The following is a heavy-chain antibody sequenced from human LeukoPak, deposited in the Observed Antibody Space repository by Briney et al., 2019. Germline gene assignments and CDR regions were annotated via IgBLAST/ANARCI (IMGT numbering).Heavy chain of an antibody. CDR3: ARMGPGERRYYFDY. D-gene: IGHD6-25*01. J-gene: IGHJ4*02. Sequence: SETLSLTCTVSGGSISSYYWSWIRQPPGKGLEWIGYIYYSGSTNYNPSLKSRITISVDTSKNQFSLKLSSATAADTAVYYCARMGPGERRYYFDYWGQGTLVTVSS. CDR2: IYYSGST. V-gene: IGHV4-59*01. CDR1: GGSISSYY.